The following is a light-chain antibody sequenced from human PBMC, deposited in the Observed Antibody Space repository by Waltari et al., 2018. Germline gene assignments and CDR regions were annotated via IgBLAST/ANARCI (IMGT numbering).Light chain of an antibody. V-gene: IGKV4-1*01. J-gene: IGKJ2*01. CDR1: QTVFSNPHNRNF. CDR2: WAS. CDR3: HQFYNLPQT. Sequence: DIVMTQSPDSLAVSLGERATINCKSSQTVFSNPHNRNFLAWYQQKAGQPPKLLLYWASVRDSGVPARFSGSGSGTNFTLTIDNVQAADVAVYYCHQFYNLPQTFGQGTRLEIK.